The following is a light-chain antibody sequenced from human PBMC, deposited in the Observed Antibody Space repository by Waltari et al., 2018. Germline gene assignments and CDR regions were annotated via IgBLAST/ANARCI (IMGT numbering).Light chain of an antibody. CDR1: QSVLYSSNNKNY. V-gene: IGKV4-1*01. Sequence: DIVMTQSPDSLAVSLGERATVNCKSSQSVLYSSNNKNYLAWYHQKAGQPPKLLIAWASTRESGVPDRFSGSGSGTNFTLTISSLQAEDVAVYYCQQYYNTPYTFGQGTKVEIK. CDR3: QQYYNTPYT. J-gene: IGKJ2*01. CDR2: WAS.